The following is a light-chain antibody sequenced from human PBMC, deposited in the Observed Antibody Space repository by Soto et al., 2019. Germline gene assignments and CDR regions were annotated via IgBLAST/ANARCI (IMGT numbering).Light chain of an antibody. CDR3: QSCDASLSGDVV. Sequence: QSVLTQPPSVSGAPGQRVTISCTGSRSNIGAGYDVHWYQQIPGAAPKLLIYGNSNRPSGVPDRFSGSKSGTSASLAITGLQAEDEADYYCQSCDASLSGDVVFGGGNKLTVL. V-gene: IGLV1-40*01. CDR1: RSNIGAGYD. J-gene: IGLJ2*01. CDR2: GNS.